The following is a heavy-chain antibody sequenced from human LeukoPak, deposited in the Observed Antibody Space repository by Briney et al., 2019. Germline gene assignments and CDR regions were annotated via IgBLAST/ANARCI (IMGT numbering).Heavy chain of an antibody. D-gene: IGHD5-12*01. CDR2: INQDGSEK. CDR3: ARGRGYSGYDDFRY. Sequence: GGSLRLSCAASGFTCSSYWMSWFRQAPGKGLEWLANINQDGSEKTYVDSVKGRFTISRDNAKNSLYLQMNSLRAEDTAVYYCARGRGYSGYDDFRYWGQGTLVTVSS. V-gene: IGHV3-7*04. J-gene: IGHJ4*02. CDR1: GFTCSSYW.